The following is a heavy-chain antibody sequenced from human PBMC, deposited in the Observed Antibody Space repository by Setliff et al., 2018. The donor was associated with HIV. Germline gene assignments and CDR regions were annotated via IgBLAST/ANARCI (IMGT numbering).Heavy chain of an antibody. CDR2: INPNSGAP. CDR1: GYTFSGYY. CDR3: ALASIVSTARWNH. V-gene: IGHV1-2*02. Sequence: KVSCKASGYTFSGYYLHWVRRAPGQGLEWMGWINPNSGAPNYAQSFQGRVTMTRDTSISTAYMDPSSLTSDDTAVYYCALASIVSTARWNHWGRGATVTVSS. D-gene: IGHD1-26*01. J-gene: IGHJ4*02.